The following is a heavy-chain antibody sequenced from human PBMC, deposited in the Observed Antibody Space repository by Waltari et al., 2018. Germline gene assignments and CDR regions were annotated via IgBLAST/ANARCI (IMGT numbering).Heavy chain of an antibody. CDR2: ISGSGGST. J-gene: IGHJ6*02. CDR1: GFTFSSYA. D-gene: IGHD6-19*01. CDR3: AKDQTTILAVAGCMDV. V-gene: IGHV3-23*01. Sequence: EVQLLESGGGLVQPGGSLRLSCAASGFTFSSYAMSWVRQAPGKGLECVSAISGSGGSTYDADSVKGRFTISRDNSKNTLYLQMNSLRAEDTAVYYCAKDQTTILAVAGCMDVWGQGTTVTVSS.